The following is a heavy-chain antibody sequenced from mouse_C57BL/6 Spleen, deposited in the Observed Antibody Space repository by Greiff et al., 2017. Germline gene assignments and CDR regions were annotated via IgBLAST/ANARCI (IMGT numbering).Heavy chain of an antibody. V-gene: IGHV1-50*01. CDR3: ARGGGPPMDY. Sequence: QVQLQQPGAELVKPGASVKLSCKASGYTFTSYWMQWVKQRPGQGLEWIGEIDPSDSYTNYNQKFKGKATLTVDTSSSTAYMQLSSLTSEDSAVYYCARGGGPPMDYWGQGTSVTVSS. CDR1: GYTFTSYW. J-gene: IGHJ4*01. CDR2: IDPSDSYT.